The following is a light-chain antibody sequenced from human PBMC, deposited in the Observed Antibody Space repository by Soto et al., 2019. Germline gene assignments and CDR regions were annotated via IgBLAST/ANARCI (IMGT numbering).Light chain of an antibody. V-gene: IGKV3-15*01. J-gene: IGKJ1*01. CDR2: GAS. CDR3: QQYNNWPPWT. CDR1: QSVSSN. Sequence: EIVMTQSPATLSVSPGERATLSCRASQSVSSNLPGYQQKPGQAPRLVIYGASTRATGIPARFSGSGSGTELTLTISSLQSEDFEVYYCQQYNNWPPWTFGHGTKVEIK.